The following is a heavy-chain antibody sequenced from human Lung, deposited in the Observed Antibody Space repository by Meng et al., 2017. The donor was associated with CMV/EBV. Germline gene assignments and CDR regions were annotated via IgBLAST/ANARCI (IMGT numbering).Heavy chain of an antibody. CDR2: IKQDGSER. Sequence: GEXXKISCAASGFTFTRYWMSWVRQAPGKGLEWVANIKQDGSERHYADSVKGRITISRDNAKNSLYLQTDSLRVEDTAIYYCARIGYSSSSFDYWGQGIFVTVSS. CDR3: ARIGYSSSSFDY. J-gene: IGHJ4*02. V-gene: IGHV3-7*01. CDR1: GFTFTRYW. D-gene: IGHD6-13*01.